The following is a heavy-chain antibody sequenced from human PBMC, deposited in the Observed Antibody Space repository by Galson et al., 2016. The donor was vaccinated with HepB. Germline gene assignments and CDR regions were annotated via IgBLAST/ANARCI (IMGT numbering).Heavy chain of an antibody. CDR3: ARDGGSGWSRLW. CDR2: TNNANGNT. Sequence: SVKVSCKASGYTFTSYAIHWVRQAPGQRLEWMGWTNNANGNTEYSQSFQGRVTFTRDTSASTAYMELSSLRSEDTTVYYCARDGGSGWSRLWWGQGTLVAVSS. J-gene: IGHJ4*02. D-gene: IGHD6-19*01. CDR1: GYTFTSYA. V-gene: IGHV1-3*04.